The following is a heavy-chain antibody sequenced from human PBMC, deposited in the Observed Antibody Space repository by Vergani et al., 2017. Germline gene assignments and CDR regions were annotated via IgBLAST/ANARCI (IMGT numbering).Heavy chain of an antibody. CDR3: GIPYDGRVDFWYFDL. V-gene: IGHV4-38-2*01. CDR2: SYHSGSP. Sequence: QVQLQESGPGLVKPSETLSLTCAVSGYSISSGYYWGGIRQSPGKGLEWIGSSYHSGSPYYNPSLKSRVTISADTSKNQLSLRLNSVTAADPAVYYCGIPYDGRVDFWYFDLWSRGTLVTVSS. D-gene: IGHD3-22*01. CDR1: GYSISSGYY. J-gene: IGHJ2*01.